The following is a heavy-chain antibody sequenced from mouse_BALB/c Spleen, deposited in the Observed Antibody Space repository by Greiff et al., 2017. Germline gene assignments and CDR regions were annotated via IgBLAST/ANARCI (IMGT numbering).Heavy chain of an antibody. CDR1: GFTFNTYA. CDR3: VRRPYYYGSSYYFDV. Sequence: EVQRVESGGGLVQPKGSLKLSCAASGFTFNTYAMNWVRQAPGKGLEWVARIRSKSNNYATYYADSVKDRFTISRDDSQSMLYLQMNNLKTEDTAMYYCVRRPYYYGSSYYFDVWGAGTTVTVSS. V-gene: IGHV10-1*02. CDR2: IRSKSNNYAT. J-gene: IGHJ1*01. D-gene: IGHD1-1*01.